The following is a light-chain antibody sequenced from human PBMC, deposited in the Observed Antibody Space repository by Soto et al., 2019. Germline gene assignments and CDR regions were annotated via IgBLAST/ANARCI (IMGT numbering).Light chain of an antibody. Sequence: DVQMTQSPSSLSASVGARVSITCQASQDIRTSLSWFQQKPGRAPKLLIYGASYLETGVPSRFRGSGSGTDFTLTISSLQAEDIATYYCQHYHDLPPFTFGPGTRVDVK. V-gene: IGKV1-33*01. CDR3: QHYHDLPPFT. CDR1: QDIRTS. J-gene: IGKJ3*01. CDR2: GAS.